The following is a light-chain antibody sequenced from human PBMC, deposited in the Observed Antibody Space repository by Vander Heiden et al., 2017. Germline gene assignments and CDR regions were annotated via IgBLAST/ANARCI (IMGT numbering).Light chain of an antibody. Sequence: DIQMTQSPSSLSASVGDRVTITCQATQDSSNYLNWYQQKPGKAPKLLIYDASNLETGVPERFSGSGSGADFTFTISRLQPEDIAIYYCQQDDNTPFTFGGGTKVEIK. V-gene: IGKV1-33*01. CDR3: QQDDNTPFT. CDR1: QDSSNY. CDR2: DAS. J-gene: IGKJ4*01.